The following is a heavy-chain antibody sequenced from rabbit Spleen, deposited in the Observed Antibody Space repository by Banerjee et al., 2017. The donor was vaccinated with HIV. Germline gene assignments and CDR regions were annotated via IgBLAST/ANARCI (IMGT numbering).Heavy chain of an antibody. CDR2: IYNGDGRT. CDR1: GFDFSYYG. CDR3: ARDTSSSFSSYGMDL. Sequence: QEQLVESGGGLVQPEGSLTLTCKASGFDFSYYGISWVRQAPGKGPEWIAYIYNGDGRTYYASWAKGRFTISKTSATTVTLQMTSLTAADTATYFCARDTSSSFSSYGMDLWGPGTLVTVS. J-gene: IGHJ6*01. D-gene: IGHD1-1*01. V-gene: IGHV1S47*01.